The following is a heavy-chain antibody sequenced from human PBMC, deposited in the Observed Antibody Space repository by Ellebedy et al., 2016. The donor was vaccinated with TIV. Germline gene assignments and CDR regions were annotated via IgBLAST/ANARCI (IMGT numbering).Heavy chain of an antibody. CDR2: MNPNSGNT. J-gene: IGHJ4*02. D-gene: IGHD2/OR15-2a*01. Sequence: ASVKVSCKASGYTFTGYDINWVRQATGQGLEWMGWMNPNSGNTGYAQKFQGRVNMTRNTSISTAYMELNRLRSEDPAVYYCARRHFYMSDYWGQGTLVTVSS. V-gene: IGHV1-8*01. CDR1: GYTFTGYD. CDR3: ARRHFYMSDY.